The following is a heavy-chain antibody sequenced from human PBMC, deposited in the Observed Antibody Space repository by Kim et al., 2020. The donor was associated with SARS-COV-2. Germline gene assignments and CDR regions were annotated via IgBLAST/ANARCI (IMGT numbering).Heavy chain of an antibody. CDR3: ARKVGARYYYGMDV. CDR1: GGSFSGYY. Sequence: SETLSLTCAVYGGSFSGYYWSWIRQPPGKGLEWIGEINHSGSTNYNPSLKSRVTISVDTSKNQFSLKLSSVTAADTAVYYCARKVGARYYYGMDVWGQGT. V-gene: IGHV4-34*01. CDR2: INHSGST. D-gene: IGHD1-26*01. J-gene: IGHJ6*02.